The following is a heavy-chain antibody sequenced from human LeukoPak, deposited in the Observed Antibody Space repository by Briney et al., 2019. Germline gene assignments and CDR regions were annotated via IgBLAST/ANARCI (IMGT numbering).Heavy chain of an antibody. CDR3: ARDLYSGSYYDFDC. CDR2: ISSSSSTT. J-gene: IGHJ4*02. CDR1: GFTFSSYE. V-gene: IGHV3-48*01. Sequence: PGGSLRLSCAASGFTFSSYEMNWVRQAPGKGLEWVAYISSSSSTTHYADSVTGRFSISRDNAKSSLYLQRNSLRVEDTAVYYCARDLYSGSYYDFDCWGQGTLVTVSS. D-gene: IGHD1-26*01.